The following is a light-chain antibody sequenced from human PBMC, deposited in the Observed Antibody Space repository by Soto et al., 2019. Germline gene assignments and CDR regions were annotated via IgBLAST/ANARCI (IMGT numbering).Light chain of an antibody. J-gene: IGKJ1*01. CDR2: GAS. CDR1: QSVSSSY. Sequence: EIVLTQSPGTLSLSPGERATLSYRASQSVSSSYLAWYQQKPGQAPRLLIYGASSRATGIPDRFSGSGSGTDFTLTISRLEPEDFAVYHCQQYDNSPWTFGQGTKVEIK. CDR3: QQYDNSPWT. V-gene: IGKV3-20*01.